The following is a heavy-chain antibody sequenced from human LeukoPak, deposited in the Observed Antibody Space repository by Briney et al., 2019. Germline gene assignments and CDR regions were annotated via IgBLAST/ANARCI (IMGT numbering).Heavy chain of an antibody. J-gene: IGHJ3*02. CDR3: ARVVYGDDAFDI. V-gene: IGHV4-34*01. CDR2: INHSGIT. Sequence: PSETLSLTCAVYGGSFSGYYWSWIRQPPGKGLEWIEEINHSGITNYNPSLKSRVTISVDTSKNQFSLKLSSVTAADTAVYYCARVVYGDDAFDIWGQGTMVTVSS. CDR1: GGSFSGYY. D-gene: IGHD4-17*01.